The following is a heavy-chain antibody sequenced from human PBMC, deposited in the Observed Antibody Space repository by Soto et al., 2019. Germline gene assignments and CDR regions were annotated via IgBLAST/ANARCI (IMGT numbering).Heavy chain of an antibody. CDR3: ARGRPDDYGDPDYFDY. Sequence: QVQLQESGPGLVKPSQTLSLTCNVSGVSISSGGYYWSWIRQHPAKGLEWIGHIYYSGSTYYNPSLKSPVTISVDTSKNQFSLKLSSVTAADTAVYYCARGRPDDYGDPDYFDYWGQGALVTVSS. CDR2: IYYSGST. J-gene: IGHJ4*02. V-gene: IGHV4-31*01. D-gene: IGHD4-17*01. CDR1: GVSISSGGYY.